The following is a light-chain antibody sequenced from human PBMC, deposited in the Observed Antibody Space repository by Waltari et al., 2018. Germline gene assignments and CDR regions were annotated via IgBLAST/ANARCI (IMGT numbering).Light chain of an antibody. CDR1: QGISSD. J-gene: IGKJ1*01. V-gene: IGKV3-15*01. CDR2: GAS. Sequence: EIVMTQSPATLSVSPGERATLSCRASQGISSDLAWYQQKPGQAPRLLIFGASTRATGVLARFSGSGSGTEFTLTISSLQSEDFGVYYCQQSKIWPAFGQGTKVEIK. CDR3: QQSKIWPA.